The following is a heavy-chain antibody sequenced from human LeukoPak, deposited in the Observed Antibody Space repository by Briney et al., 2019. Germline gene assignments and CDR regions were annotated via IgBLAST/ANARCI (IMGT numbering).Heavy chain of an antibody. D-gene: IGHD1-1*01. CDR2: IKEDGSEK. J-gene: IGHJ4*02. V-gene: IGHV3-7*01. Sequence: GGSLRLSCVASGFTLSSYWMSWVRQAPGKGLEWVANIKEDGSEKYYVDSVKGRFTISRDNAKNSLYLQMNSLRAEDTAVYYCAKNRHSPNDFDYWGQGTLVTVSS. CDR1: GFTLSSYW. CDR3: AKNRHSPNDFDY.